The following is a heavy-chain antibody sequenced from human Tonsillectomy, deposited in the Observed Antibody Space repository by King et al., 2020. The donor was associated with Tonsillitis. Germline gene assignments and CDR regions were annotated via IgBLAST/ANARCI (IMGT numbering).Heavy chain of an antibody. CDR2: INPNSGGT. J-gene: IGHJ4*02. V-gene: IGHV1-2*02. CDR1: GYTFTGYY. CDR3: ARGTVDHLVTMIVVVDYAFAY. Sequence: VQLVESGAEVKKPGASVKVSCTASGYTFTGYYMHWVRQAPGQGLEWMGWINPNSGGTNYAQKFQGRVTMTRDKSISTAYMELSELRSDDTAVYYCARGTVDHLVTMIVVVDYAFAYWGQGTLVTVSS. D-gene: IGHD3-22*01.